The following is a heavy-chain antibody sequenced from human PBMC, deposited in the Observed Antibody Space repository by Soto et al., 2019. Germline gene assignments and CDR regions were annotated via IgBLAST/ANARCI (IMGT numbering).Heavy chain of an antibody. CDR3: AKTRYNWNSGFMDV. D-gene: IGHD1-7*01. CDR1: GFTFSSYA. J-gene: IGHJ6*02. Sequence: HPGGSLRLSCAASGFTFSSYAMSWVRQAPGKGLEWVSAISGSGGSTCYADSVKGRFTISRDNSKNTLYLQMNSLRAEDTAVYYYAKTRYNWNSGFMDVWGQGTTVTVSS. CDR2: ISGSGGST. V-gene: IGHV3-23*01.